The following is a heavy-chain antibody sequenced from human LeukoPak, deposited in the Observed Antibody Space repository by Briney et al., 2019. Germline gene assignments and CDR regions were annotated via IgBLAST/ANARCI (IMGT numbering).Heavy chain of an antibody. D-gene: IGHD1-20*01. CDR3: TTNNGYEAH. CDR1: GFTFSSYW. J-gene: IGHJ4*02. V-gene: IGHV3-7*03. CDR2: IKQDGSEK. Sequence: GGSLRLSCAASGFTFSSYWMSWVRQAPGKGLEWVANIKQDGSEKYYVDSVKGRFTISRDNAKNSLYLQMNSLKTEDTAVYYCTTNNGYEAHWGQGTLVTVSS.